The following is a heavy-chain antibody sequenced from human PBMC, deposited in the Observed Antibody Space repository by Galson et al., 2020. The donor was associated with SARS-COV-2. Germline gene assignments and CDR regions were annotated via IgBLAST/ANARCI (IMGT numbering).Heavy chain of an antibody. D-gene: IGHD2-21*02. CDR1: GFTFSSYA. CDR3: AKNSLAVTQRGYYFDY. V-gene: IGHV3-23*01. CDR2: ISGSGGST. Sequence: GGSLRLSCAASGFTFSSYAMSWVRQAPGKGLEWVSAISGSGGSTYYADSVKGRFTISRDNSKNTLYLQMNSLRAEDTAVYYCAKNSLAVTQRGYYFDYWGQGTLVTVSS. J-gene: IGHJ4*02.